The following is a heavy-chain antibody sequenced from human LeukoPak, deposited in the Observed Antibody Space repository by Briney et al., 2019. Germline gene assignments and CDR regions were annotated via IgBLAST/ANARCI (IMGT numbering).Heavy chain of an antibody. J-gene: IGHJ4*02. Sequence: PGGSLRLSCAASGFTFSSYGMHWVRQAPGKGLEWVAFIRYDGSNKYYADSVKGRFTISRDNAKNTLYLQVNSLRAEDTAVYYCATGDGDSRYYFDSWGQGTLVTVSS. D-gene: IGHD4-17*01. CDR3: ATGDGDSRYYFDS. V-gene: IGHV3-30*02. CDR1: GFTFSSYG. CDR2: IRYDGSNK.